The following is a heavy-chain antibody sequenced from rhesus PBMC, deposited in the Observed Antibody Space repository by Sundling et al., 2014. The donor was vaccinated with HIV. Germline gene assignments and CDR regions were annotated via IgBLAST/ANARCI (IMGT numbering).Heavy chain of an antibody. CDR3: ASPPLQYLDWLLYYGLDS. D-gene: IGHD3-3*01. J-gene: IGHJ6*01. CDR2: ISYDGSKK. V-gene: IGHV3-54*02. CDR1: GFSFSSYG. Sequence: EVQLVESGGGLSQPGGSLRLSCAASGFSFSSYGMYWVRQAPGKGLEWVAVISYDGSKKNYGDSVKDRFTISRDNSKNMLYLQMNNLKLEDTAVYYCASPPLQYLDWLLYYGLDSWGQGVVVTVSS.